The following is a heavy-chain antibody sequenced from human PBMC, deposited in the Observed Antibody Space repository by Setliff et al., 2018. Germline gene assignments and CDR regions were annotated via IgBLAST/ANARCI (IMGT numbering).Heavy chain of an antibody. D-gene: IGHD3-3*01. CDR2: INPNNGGT. V-gene: IGHV1-2*06. CDR1: GYTSTDHY. J-gene: IGHJ5*02. Sequence: ASVKVSCKASGYTSTDHYLYWVRQAPGQGLECMGRINPNNGGTNYAQKFQGRVTLTRDTSITTVYMELSTLTSDDTAVYYCVREGLSFGPGCCPNWLDPWGQGTLVTVSS. CDR3: VREGLSFGPGCCPNWLDP.